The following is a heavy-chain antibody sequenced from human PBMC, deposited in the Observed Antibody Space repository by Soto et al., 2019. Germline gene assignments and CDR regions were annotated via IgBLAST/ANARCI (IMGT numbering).Heavy chain of an antibody. V-gene: IGHV1-69*01. Sequence: QVQLVQSGAEVKKPGSSVKVSCKASGGTFSSYAISWVRQAPGQGLEWMGGIIPIFGTANYAQKFQGRVTITADESTSTGYMELSSLRSEYTALYYCASPLHRGYDWVYWGQGTLVTVSS. CDR1: GGTFSSYA. D-gene: IGHD5-12*01. J-gene: IGHJ4*02. CDR2: IIPIFGTA. CDR3: ASPLHRGYDWVY.